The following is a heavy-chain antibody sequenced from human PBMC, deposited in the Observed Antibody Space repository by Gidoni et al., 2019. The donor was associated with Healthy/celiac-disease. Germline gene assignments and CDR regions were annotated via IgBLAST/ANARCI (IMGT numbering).Heavy chain of an antibody. Sequence: EVQLLESGGGLVQPGGSLRLSWEASGFTFSRSAMRWVRQAPGKGLGWVSAISGSGGSTYYADSVKGQVTISRDNSKNTLYLQMNSLRAEYTAVYYCAKDGKGNTMVRGVHIYYYYYGMDVWGQGTTVTVSS. V-gene: IGHV3-23*01. J-gene: IGHJ6*02. CDR2: ISGSGGST. CDR1: GFTFSRSA. CDR3: AKDGKGNTMVRGVHIYYYYYGMDV. D-gene: IGHD3-10*01.